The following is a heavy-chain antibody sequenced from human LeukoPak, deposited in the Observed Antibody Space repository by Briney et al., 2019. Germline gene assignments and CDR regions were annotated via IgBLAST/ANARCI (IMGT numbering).Heavy chain of an antibody. CDR1: GGSFSGYY. CDR2: INHSGST. V-gene: IGHV4-34*01. D-gene: IGHD3-10*01. CDR3: ARCRVRGVKSRGWFDP. J-gene: IGHJ5*02. Sequence: SETLSLTCAVYGGSFSGYYWSWIRQPPGKGLEWIGEINHSGSTNYNPYLKSRVTISVDTSKNQFSLKLSSVTAADTAVYYCARCRVRGVKSRGWFDPCGQESLVTVSS.